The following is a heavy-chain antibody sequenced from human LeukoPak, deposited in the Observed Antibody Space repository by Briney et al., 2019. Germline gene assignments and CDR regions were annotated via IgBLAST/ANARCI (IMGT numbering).Heavy chain of an antibody. D-gene: IGHD3-22*01. V-gene: IGHV4-34*01. CDR3: ATRGDYSDTSGNSYDALDI. Sequence: SETLSLTCAVSGGSFSAFFWRWIRQPPGKGLEWIGDVGYSGSADYNPSLKSRVTVSADPSKTQFSLKLTSVTAADTAVYYCATRGDYSDTSGNSYDALDIWGQGTMVTVSS. CDR2: VGYSGSA. J-gene: IGHJ3*02. CDR1: GGSFSAFF.